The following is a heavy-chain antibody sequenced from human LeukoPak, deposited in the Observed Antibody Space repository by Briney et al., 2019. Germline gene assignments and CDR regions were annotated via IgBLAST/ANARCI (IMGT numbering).Heavy chain of an antibody. CDR1: GVSISSGNYY. D-gene: IGHD2-21*02. CDR2: IYYSGTT. J-gene: IGHJ4*02. CDR3: ARAAYCGGDCYLFDY. Sequence: SETLSLTCTVSGVSISSGNYYWSWIRQPPGKGLEWFGFIYYSGTTYYNSSLKSRVTISVDTSKNQFSLKLSSLTAADTAVYYCARAAYCGGDCYLFDYWGQGTLVTVFS. V-gene: IGHV4-39*01.